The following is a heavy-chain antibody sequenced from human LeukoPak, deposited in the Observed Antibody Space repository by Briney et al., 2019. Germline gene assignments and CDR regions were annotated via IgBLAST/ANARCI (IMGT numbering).Heavy chain of an antibody. V-gene: IGHV1-69*08. D-gene: IGHD3-10*01. CDR3: ARVNLRGSNYNWFDP. Sequence: SVKVSCKTSGGTFLSHTFSWVRQAPGHGLEWIGKITPVIETAKYAQTFQGRVSIYTDKDTTTVYMDLSGLRPDDTADYYCARVNLRGSNYNWFDPWGQGTRVIVSS. CDR2: ITPVIETA. J-gene: IGHJ5*02. CDR1: GGTFLSHT.